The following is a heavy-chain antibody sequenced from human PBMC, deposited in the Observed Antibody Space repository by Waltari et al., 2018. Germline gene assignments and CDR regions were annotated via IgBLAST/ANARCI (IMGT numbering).Heavy chain of an antibody. CDR2: IDSDGSSK. Sequence: DVQLVESGGGFVQPGGSRRLRRTASGLTFTASWMHWVGHGPGTGLMWVSRIDSDGSSKSYEDSVRGRFTISRDNAKNTLYLQMDSVRDEDTAVYYCGRARVQGVKYFDYWGRGTLVTVSS. CDR1: GLTFTASW. V-gene: IGHV3-74*01. D-gene: IGHD3-10*01. CDR3: GRARVQGVKYFDY. J-gene: IGHJ4*02.